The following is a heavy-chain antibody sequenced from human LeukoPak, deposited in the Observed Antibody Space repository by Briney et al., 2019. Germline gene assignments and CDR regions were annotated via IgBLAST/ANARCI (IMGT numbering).Heavy chain of an antibody. CDR1: GGSISSSSYY. CDR2: IYYSGRT. J-gene: IGHJ5*02. CDR3: ARGRGARSSRWYNWFDP. Sequence: SETLSLTCTVSGGSISSSSYYWGWIRQPPGKGLEWIGTIYYSGRTYYNPSLKSRVTISVDTSKNQFSLEMSSVTAADTAVYYCARGRGARSSRWYNWFDPWGQGTLVTVSS. V-gene: IGHV4-39*01. D-gene: IGHD6-13*01.